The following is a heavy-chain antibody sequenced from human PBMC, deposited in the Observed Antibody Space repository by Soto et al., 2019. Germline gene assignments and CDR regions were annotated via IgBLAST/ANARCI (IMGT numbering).Heavy chain of an antibody. D-gene: IGHD4-17*01. V-gene: IGHV3-30*18. CDR2: ISYDGSNK. CDR3: AKDLDYGDYRSAFDI. CDR1: GFTFSSYG. J-gene: IGHJ3*02. Sequence: GGSLRLSCAASGFTFSSYGMHWVRQAPGKGLEWVAVISYDGSNKYYADSVKGRFTISRDNSKDTLYLQMNSLRAEDTAVYYCAKDLDYGDYRSAFDIWGQGTMVTVSS.